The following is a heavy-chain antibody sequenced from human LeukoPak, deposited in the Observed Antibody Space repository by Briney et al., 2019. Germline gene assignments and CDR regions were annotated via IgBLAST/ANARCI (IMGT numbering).Heavy chain of an antibody. V-gene: IGHV1-69*13. J-gene: IGHJ4*02. CDR1: GGTFSSYA. Sequence: GASVKVSCKASGGTFSSYAISWVRQAPGQGLEWMGGIIPIFGTANYAQKFQGRVTITADESTSTAYMELSSLRSEDTAAYYCARVAHVDTAMVTLYYFDYWGQGTLVTVSS. D-gene: IGHD5-18*01. CDR2: IIPIFGTA. CDR3: ARVAHVDTAMVTLYYFDY.